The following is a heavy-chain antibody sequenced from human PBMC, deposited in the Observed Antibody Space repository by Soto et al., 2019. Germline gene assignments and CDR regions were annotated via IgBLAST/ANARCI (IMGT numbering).Heavy chain of an antibody. Sequence: EVQLVESGGGLVQPGGSLRLSCAASGIVVSSNYMSWVRQAPGKRLEWVSLLYSGGNTYYANSVKGRFIISRDTTKNTGYRQMNSLRAEGRAVYYCAGTSDILSGDKIDQWGQGTLVTVSS. J-gene: IGHJ4*02. CDR2: LYSGGNT. CDR1: GIVVSSNY. D-gene: IGHD3-9*01. V-gene: IGHV3-66*01. CDR3: AGTSDILSGDKIDQ.